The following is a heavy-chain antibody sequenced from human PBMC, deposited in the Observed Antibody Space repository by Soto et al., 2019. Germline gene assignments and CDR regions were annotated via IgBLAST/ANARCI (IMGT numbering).Heavy chain of an antibody. J-gene: IGHJ6*02. CDR1: QFTISTYF. CDR3: ARLAARLSYSGIDF. CDR2: LNPGGTFT. Sequence: EVQLLESGGGLVQPGGSLRLSCVASQFTISTYFMYWVRQAPGQGLEWVSALNPGGTFTYYADSVKGRFTISRDNSKNTVYLEMNSLRGEDTAVYFCARLAARLSYSGIDFWGQGATVTVSS. V-gene: IGHV3-23*01. D-gene: IGHD6-6*01.